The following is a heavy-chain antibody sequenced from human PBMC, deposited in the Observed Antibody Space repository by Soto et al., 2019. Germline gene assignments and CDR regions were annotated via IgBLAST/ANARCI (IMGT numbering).Heavy chain of an antibody. CDR1: GGIFSSYA. D-gene: IGHD1-26*01. J-gene: IGHJ4*02. Sequence: SVKVSCKASGGIFSSYAISWLRQAPGQGLEWMGAVIPVLGQAYYAQALQDRVTITADEPTRTAYMELSSLTSEDTAVYFCARVGGVGAPPGADYWGQGTLVTVSS. CDR2: VIPVLGQA. CDR3: ARVGGVGAPPGADY. V-gene: IGHV1-69*13.